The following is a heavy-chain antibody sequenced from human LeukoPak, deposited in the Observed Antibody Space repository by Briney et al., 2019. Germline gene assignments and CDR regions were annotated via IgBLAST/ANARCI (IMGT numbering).Heavy chain of an antibody. V-gene: IGHV4-61*02. D-gene: IGHD3-3*01. J-gene: IGHJ6*02. CDR1: GGSISSGSYY. Sequence: MASQTLSLTCTVSGGSISSGSYYWSWIRQPAGKGLEWIGRIYTSGSTNYNPSLKSRVTISVDTSKNQFSLKLSSVTAADMAVYYCARSLSRYDFWSGYRTGMDVWGQGTTVTVSS. CDR3: ARSLSRYDFWSGYRTGMDV. CDR2: IYTSGST.